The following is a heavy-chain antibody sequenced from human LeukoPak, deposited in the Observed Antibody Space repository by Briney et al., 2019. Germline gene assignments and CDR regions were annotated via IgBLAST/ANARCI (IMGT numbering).Heavy chain of an antibody. V-gene: IGHV3-23*01. CDR2: ISGSGGST. D-gene: IGHD2-2*03. CDR1: GFTFSSYA. Sequence: PGGSLRLSCAASGFTFSSYAMSWVRQAPGKGLEWVPAISGSGGSTYYADSVKGRFTISRDNSKNTLYLQMNSLRAEDTAVYYCAKVPWISNYFDYWGQGTLVTVSS. CDR3: AKVPWISNYFDY. J-gene: IGHJ4*02.